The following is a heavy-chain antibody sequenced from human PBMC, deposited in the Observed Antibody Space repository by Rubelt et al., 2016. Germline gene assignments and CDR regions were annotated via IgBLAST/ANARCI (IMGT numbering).Heavy chain of an antibody. CDR3: ARDTRYSSSSNFDY. Sequence: QVQLVQSGAEVKKPGASEKVSCKASGYTFTSYGISWVRQAPGQGLEWMGWISAYNGNTNYAQKLQGRVTLTTDTSTVTAYMGLRSLGADDTAVYYCARDTRYSSSSNFDYWGQGTLVTVSS. V-gene: IGHV1-18*01. J-gene: IGHJ4*02. CDR2: ISAYNGNT. CDR1: GYTFTSYG. D-gene: IGHD6-13*01.